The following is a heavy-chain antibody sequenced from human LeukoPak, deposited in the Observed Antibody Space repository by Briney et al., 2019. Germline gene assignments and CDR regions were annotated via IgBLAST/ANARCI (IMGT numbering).Heavy chain of an antibody. CDR2: ISAYNGNT. Sequence: GSVKVSCKASGYTFTSYGISWVRQAPGQGLEWMGWISAYNGNTNYAQKLQGRVTMTTDTSTSTAYMELRSLRSDDTAVYYCARMGSRYCSSTSCYRFDPWGQGTLVTVSS. CDR3: ARMGSRYCSSTSCYRFDP. D-gene: IGHD2-2*01. CDR1: GYTFTSYG. J-gene: IGHJ5*02. V-gene: IGHV1-18*01.